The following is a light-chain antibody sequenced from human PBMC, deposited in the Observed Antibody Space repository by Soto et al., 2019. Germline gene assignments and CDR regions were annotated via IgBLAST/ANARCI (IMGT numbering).Light chain of an antibody. V-gene: IGKV3-15*01. CDR1: QRVSSN. Sequence: EIVMTQSPATLSVSPGERATLSSRASQRVSSNLAWYQQKPGQAPRLLIYGASTRATGIPARFSGSGSGTEFTLTISSLHSEDFAVYYCQQYNNWPWTFGQGTKVEI. J-gene: IGKJ1*01. CDR3: QQYNNWPWT. CDR2: GAS.